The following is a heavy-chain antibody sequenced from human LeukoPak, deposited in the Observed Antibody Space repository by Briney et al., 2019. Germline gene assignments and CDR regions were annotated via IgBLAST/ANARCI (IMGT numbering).Heavy chain of an antibody. D-gene: IGHD5-24*01. CDR1: GGTFSSYT. V-gene: IGHV1-69*02. CDR3: ARSRRDGYRDAFDI. CDR2: IIPILGIA. J-gene: IGHJ3*02. Sequence: SVKVSCKASGGTFSSYTISWVRQAPGQGLEWMGRIIPILGIANYAQKFQGRVTITAGKSTSTAYMELSSLRSEDTAVYYCARSRRDGYRDAFDIWGQGTMVTVSS.